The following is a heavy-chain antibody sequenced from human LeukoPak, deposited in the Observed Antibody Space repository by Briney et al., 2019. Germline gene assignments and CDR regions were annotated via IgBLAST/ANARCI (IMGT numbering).Heavy chain of an antibody. Sequence: GGSLRLSCAASGFTFSSYWMNWVRQAPGKGLEWVADIKQDGSEEYYVDSVKGRFTISRDNAKNSLYLQMNSLRAEDTAVYYCARDLIAAYCGGDCYRDYWGQGTLVTVSS. J-gene: IGHJ4*02. V-gene: IGHV3-7*01. D-gene: IGHD2-21*02. CDR2: IKQDGSEE. CDR1: GFTFSSYW. CDR3: ARDLIAAYCGGDCYRDY.